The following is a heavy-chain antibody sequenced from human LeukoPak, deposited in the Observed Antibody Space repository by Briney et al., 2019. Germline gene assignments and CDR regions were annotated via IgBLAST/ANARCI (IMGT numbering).Heavy chain of an antibody. CDR2: INPNSGGT. CDR3: ARVSGYYDSSGYPFFDY. V-gene: IGHV1-2*02. D-gene: IGHD3-22*01. J-gene: IGHJ4*02. CDR1: GYTFTGYY. Sequence: ASVKVSCKAPGYTFTGYYMHWVRQAPGQGLEWMGWINPNSGGTNYAQKFQGRVTMTRDTSISTAYMELSRLRSDDTAVYYCARVSGYYDSSGYPFFDYWGQGTLVTVSS.